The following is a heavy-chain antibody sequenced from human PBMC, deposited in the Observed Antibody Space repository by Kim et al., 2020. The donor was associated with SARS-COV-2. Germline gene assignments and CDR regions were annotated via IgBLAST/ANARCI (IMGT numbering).Heavy chain of an antibody. D-gene: IGHD3-10*01. CDR3: AKVGLWFGIYDY. J-gene: IGHJ4*02. V-gene: IGHV3-23*01. Sequence: YYAGSVKGRFTISRDNSKNTLYLQMNSLRAEDTAVYYCAKVGLWFGIYDYWGQGTLVTVSS.